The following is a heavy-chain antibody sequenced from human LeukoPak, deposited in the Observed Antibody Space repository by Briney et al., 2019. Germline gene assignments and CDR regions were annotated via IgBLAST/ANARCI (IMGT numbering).Heavy chain of an antibody. CDR2: TYYRSKWYN. J-gene: IGHJ1*01. CDR1: GDSVSSNSAA. CDR3: TRTKDGYFQN. Sequence: SQTLSLTCAISGDSVSSNSAAWDWIRQSPSRGLEWRGRTYYRSKWYNDYAVAVKSRITINPDTSKNRFSLQLNPVTPEDTAVYYCTRTKDGYFQNWGQGPLVSVSS. V-gene: IGHV6-1*01.